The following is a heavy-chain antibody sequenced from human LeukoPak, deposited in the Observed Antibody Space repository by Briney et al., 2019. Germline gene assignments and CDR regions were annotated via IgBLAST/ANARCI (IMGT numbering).Heavy chain of an antibody. J-gene: IGHJ3*02. CDR2: INPDSGGT. CDR3: ARSHDGGSYSNDAFDI. D-gene: IGHD1-26*01. CDR1: GYTFTDYY. Sequence: EASVKVSCKASGYTFTDYYMHWVRQAPGQGLEWMGWINPDSGGTRYSQKFQGRVTMTRDTSINTVYMELSRLRSDDTAVYYCARSHDGGSYSNDAFDIWGQGTMVTVSS. V-gene: IGHV1-2*02.